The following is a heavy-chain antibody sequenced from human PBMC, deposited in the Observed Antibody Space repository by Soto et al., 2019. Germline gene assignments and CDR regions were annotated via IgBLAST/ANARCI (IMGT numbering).Heavy chain of an antibody. V-gene: IGHV5-10-1*01. J-gene: IGHJ3*02. CDR3: ARTLRFFVPSAFDI. D-gene: IGHD3-3*01. Sequence: PGESLKISCKGSGYSFTSYWISWVRQMPGKGLEWMGRIDPSDSYTNYSPSFQGHVTISADKSINTAYLQWSSLKASDTAMYYCARTLRFFVPSAFDIWGQGTMVTVSS. CDR2: IDPSDSYT. CDR1: GYSFTSYW.